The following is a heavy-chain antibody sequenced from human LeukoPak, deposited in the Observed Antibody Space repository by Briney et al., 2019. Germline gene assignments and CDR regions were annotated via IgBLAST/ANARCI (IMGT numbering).Heavy chain of an antibody. V-gene: IGHV4-39*07. CDR3: ARGPYYYDSSGYPDY. D-gene: IGHD3-22*01. Sequence: SETLSLTCTVSGGSIISDNYYWAWIRQPPGKGLEWIGSAYYNGETYYNPSLKSRVTISVDTSKSQFSLKLSSVTAADTAVYYCARGPYYYDSSGYPDYWGQGTLVTVSS. CDR2: AYYNGET. J-gene: IGHJ4*02. CDR1: GGSIISDNYY.